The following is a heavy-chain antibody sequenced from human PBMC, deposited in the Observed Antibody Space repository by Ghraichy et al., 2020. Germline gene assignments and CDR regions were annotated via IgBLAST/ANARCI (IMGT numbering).Heavy chain of an antibody. Sequence: GESLNISCAASGFTFSSYAMSWVRQAPGKGLEWVSAISGSGGSTYYADSVKGRFTISRDNSKNTLYLQMNSLRAEDTAVYYCAKLPPYYYDSSGYYYSHWGQGTLVTVSS. CDR3: AKLPPYYYDSSGYYYSH. CDR2: ISGSGGST. V-gene: IGHV3-23*01. CDR1: GFTFSSYA. J-gene: IGHJ4*02. D-gene: IGHD3-22*01.